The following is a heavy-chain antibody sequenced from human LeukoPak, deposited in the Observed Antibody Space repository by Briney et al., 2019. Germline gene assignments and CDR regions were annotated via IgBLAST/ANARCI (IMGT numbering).Heavy chain of an antibody. CDR1: GGTFSSYA. CDR2: MNPNSGNT. D-gene: IGHD5-12*01. CDR3: AREYRHQPD. Sequence: ASVKVSCKASGGTFSSYAINWVRQASGQGLEWMGWMNPNSGNTGYAQKFQGRFTMTWDTSISTAYMELSSLRSEDTAVYYCAREYRHQPDWGQGTLVTVSS. J-gene: IGHJ4*02. V-gene: IGHV1-8*02.